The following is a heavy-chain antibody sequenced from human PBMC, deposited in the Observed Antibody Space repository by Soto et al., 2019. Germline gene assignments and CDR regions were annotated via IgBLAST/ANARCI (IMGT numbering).Heavy chain of an antibody. J-gene: IGHJ5*02. CDR3: ARDPQTTVSNWVDP. CDR2: ISSKGDST. D-gene: IGHD4-17*01. Sequence: GWSLRLSCSASGFSFTCYAMHWVRQAPGKGLKYVSSISSKGDSTYYADSVKGRFTISRDNAKNSLYLQMNSLRAEDTAVYYCARDPQTTVSNWVDPWGQGTLVTVSS. CDR1: GFSFTCYA. V-gene: IGHV3-64*04.